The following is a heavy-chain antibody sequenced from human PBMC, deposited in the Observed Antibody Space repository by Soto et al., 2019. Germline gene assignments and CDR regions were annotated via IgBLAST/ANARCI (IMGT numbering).Heavy chain of an antibody. V-gene: IGHV3-30-3*01. D-gene: IGHD2-15*01. J-gene: IGHJ4*02. CDR2: ISYDGSNK. CDR3: ASCSGGSCYRHFDY. Sequence: QVQLVESGGGVVQPGRSLRLSCAASGFTFSSYAMHWVRQAPGKGLEWVAVISYDGSNKYYADSVKGRFTISRDNSKNTLYLQMNSLRAEDTAVYYCASCSGGSCYRHFDYWGQGTLVTVSS. CDR1: GFTFSSYA.